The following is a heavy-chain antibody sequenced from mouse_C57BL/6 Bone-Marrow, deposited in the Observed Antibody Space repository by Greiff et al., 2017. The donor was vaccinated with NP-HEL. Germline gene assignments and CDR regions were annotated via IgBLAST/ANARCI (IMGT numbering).Heavy chain of an antibody. V-gene: IGHV5-9*01. CDR2: ISGGGGNT. J-gene: IGHJ3*01. Sequence: EVKLMESGGGLVKPGGSLKLSCAASGFTFSSYTMSWVRPTPEKRLEWVATISGGGGNTYYPDSVNGRFTISRDNAKNTLYLQMSSLRSEDTALYYCARHTDGGFAYWGQGTLVTVSA. CDR3: ARHTDGGFAY. CDR1: GFTFSSYT.